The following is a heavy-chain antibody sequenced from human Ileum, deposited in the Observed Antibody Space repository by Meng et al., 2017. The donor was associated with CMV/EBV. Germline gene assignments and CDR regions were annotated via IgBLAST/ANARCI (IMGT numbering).Heavy chain of an antibody. CDR2: IYCSGST. V-gene: IGHV4-30-4*08. CDR3: ARQTYGGNSREYFFDY. D-gene: IGHD4-23*01. J-gene: IGHJ4*02. Sequence: QLQLQGACPGLVNTTQALSRTCIVAVGSISSGDYYWGWIRQPPGKGLEWIGYIYCSGSTYNNPSLKSRLTISLDTSKNQFSLKLSSVTAADTGVYYCARQTYGGNSREYFFDYWGQGTLVTVSS. CDR1: VGSISSGDYY.